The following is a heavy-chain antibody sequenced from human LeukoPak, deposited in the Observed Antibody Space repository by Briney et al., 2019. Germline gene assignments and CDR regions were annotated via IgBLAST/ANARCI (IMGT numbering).Heavy chain of an antibody. D-gene: IGHD2-2*02. CDR1: GYTFTSYG. Sequence: ASVKVSCKASGYTFTSYGISWVRQAPGQGLEWMGWISAYNGNTNYAQKLQGRVTMTTDTSTSTAYMELRSLRSDDTAVYYCARGAPYCSSTSCYKMWGAFDIWGQGTMVTVSS. J-gene: IGHJ3*02. CDR2: ISAYNGNT. V-gene: IGHV1-18*01. CDR3: ARGAPYCSSTSCYKMWGAFDI.